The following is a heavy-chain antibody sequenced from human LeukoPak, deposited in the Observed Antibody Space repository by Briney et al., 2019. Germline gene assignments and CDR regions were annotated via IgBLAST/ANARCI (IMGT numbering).Heavy chain of an antibody. CDR1: GFTFSSYA. D-gene: IGHD5-18*01. Sequence: GGSLRLSCAAFGFTFSSYAMSWVRQAPGKGLEWVSAISGSGGSTYFADSVKGRCTISRDNSKNTLYLQMNSLRAEDTAVYYCAKGGLGYSCGPTDYWGQGTLVTVSS. CDR2: ISGSGGST. V-gene: IGHV3-23*01. CDR3: AKGGLGYSCGPTDY. J-gene: IGHJ4*02.